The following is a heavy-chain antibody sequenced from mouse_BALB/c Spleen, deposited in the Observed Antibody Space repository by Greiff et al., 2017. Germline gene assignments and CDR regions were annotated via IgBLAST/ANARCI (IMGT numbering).Heavy chain of an antibody. Sequence: VKLVESGPGLVAPSQSLSITCTVSGFSLTGYGVNWVRQPPGKGLEWLGMIWGDGSTDYNSALKSRLSISKDNSKSQVFLKMNSLQTDDTARYYCAGIYYYGSSYSYWYFDVWGAGTTVTVSS. D-gene: IGHD1-1*01. CDR1: GFSLTGYG. CDR3: AGIYYYGSSYSYWYFDV. J-gene: IGHJ1*01. V-gene: IGHV2-6-7*01. CDR2: IWGDGST.